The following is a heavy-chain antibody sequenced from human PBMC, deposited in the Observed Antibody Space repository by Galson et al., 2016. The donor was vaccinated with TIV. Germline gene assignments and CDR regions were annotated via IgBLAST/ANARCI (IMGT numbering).Heavy chain of an antibody. CDR2: ISSRSNTSP. J-gene: IGHJ6*03. V-gene: IGHV3-11*06. CDR3: ARNSRGSEYSGTYYFYYFYMDV. D-gene: IGHD1-26*01. CDR1: GFTFSDYY. Sequence: SLRLSCAVSGFTFSDYYMTWIRQAPGKGLEWISSISSRSNTSPNYADSVKGRFTISRHSTNNSLYLQMNSLRAEDSAVYYCARNSRGSEYSGTYYFYYFYMDVWGKGTAVTVSS.